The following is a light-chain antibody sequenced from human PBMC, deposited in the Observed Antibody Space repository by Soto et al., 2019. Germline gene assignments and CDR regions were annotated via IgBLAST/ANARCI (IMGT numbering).Light chain of an antibody. CDR1: SSDVGRYDY. CDR3: CSFAGSFSYV. V-gene: IGLV2-11*01. CDR2: DVT. J-gene: IGLJ1*01. Sequence: QSALTQPRSVSGSPGQSVTISCTGTSSDVGRYDYVSWYQQHPGTAPKLIIYDVTERPAGVPDRFSGSKSGNTASLTISGLQAEDEADYSCCSFAGSFSYVFGGGTKVTVL.